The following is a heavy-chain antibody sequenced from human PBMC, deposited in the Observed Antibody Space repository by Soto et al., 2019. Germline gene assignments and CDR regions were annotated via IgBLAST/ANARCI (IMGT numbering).Heavy chain of an antibody. CDR3: ARGSVDTDLDY. CDR1: GGSFSGYY. V-gene: IGHV4-34*01. Sequence: QVRLQQWGAGLMKPSETLSLTCAVYGGSFSGYYWSWIRQPPGKGLEWIGEINHSGSTNYNPSLKSRVTISVDTSKNQFSLKLSSVTAADTAVYYCARGSVDTDLDYWGQGTLVTVSS. CDR2: INHSGST. J-gene: IGHJ4*02. D-gene: IGHD5-18*01.